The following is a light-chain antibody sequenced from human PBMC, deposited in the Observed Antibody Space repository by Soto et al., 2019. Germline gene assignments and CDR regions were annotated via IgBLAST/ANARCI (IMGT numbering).Light chain of an antibody. CDR2: DAS. Sequence: DIQMTQSPSSLSASVGDRVTISCQATEDISNFLNWYQQKPGNAPKLLIYDASNLEAGVPSRFSGGGSVTHFTLNISSLQHEDFATYYCEPYHNLLLSFGGGTKVDIK. CDR1: EDISNF. CDR3: EPYHNLLLS. V-gene: IGKV1-33*01. J-gene: IGKJ4*01.